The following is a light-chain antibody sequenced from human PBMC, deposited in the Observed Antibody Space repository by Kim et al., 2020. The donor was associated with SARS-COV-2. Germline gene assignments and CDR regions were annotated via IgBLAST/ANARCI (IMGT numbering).Light chain of an antibody. CDR2: DVN. CDR3: SSYATTRTYV. J-gene: IGLJ1*01. CDR1: SSDIGAYNY. Sequence: QSALTQPASVSGSPGQSITISCTGTSSDIGAYNYVSWYQQHPGKAPKLMIFDVNKRPSGLPDRFSGSKSGNTASLTISGLQAEDEADYYCSSYATTRTYVYGTGTKVTVL. V-gene: IGLV2-14*03.